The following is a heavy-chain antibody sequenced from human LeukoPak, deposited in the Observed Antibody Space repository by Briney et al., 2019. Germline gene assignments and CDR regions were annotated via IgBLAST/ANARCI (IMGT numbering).Heavy chain of an antibody. CDR2: IGGDSAT. D-gene: IGHD1-14*01. CDR3: AKDLLGIPQSDY. V-gene: IGHV3-23*01. Sequence: SCAAXXFTXSNYVMNWVRQAPGKGLEGVSTIGGDSATFHSESVRGRCTISRDNSKKNRYLQMNTLRVEDTALYYCAKDLLGIPQSDYWGQGTLVTVSS. J-gene: IGHJ4*02. CDR1: XFTXSNYV.